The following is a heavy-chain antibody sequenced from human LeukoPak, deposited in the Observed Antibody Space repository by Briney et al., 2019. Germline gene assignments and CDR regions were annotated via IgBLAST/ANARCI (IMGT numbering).Heavy chain of an antibody. CDR2: IIPIFGTA. CDR3: ARDNDSTMVRGVTDYYYYMDV. V-gene: IGHV1-69*01. J-gene: IGHJ6*03. Sequence: SVKVSCKASGGTFSSYAISWVRQAPGQGLEWMGGIIPIFGTANYAQKFQGRVTITADESTSTAYMELSSLRSEDTAVYYCARDNDSTMVRGVTDYYYYMDVWGKGTTVTVSS. D-gene: IGHD3-10*01. CDR1: GGTFSSYA.